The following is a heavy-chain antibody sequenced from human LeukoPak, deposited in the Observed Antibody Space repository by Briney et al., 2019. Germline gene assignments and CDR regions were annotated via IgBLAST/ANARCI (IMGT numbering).Heavy chain of an antibody. CDR2: MNPNSGNT. J-gene: IGHJ4*02. Sequence: ASVKVSCKASGYTFTSYDINWVRQATGQGLEWMGWMNPNSGNTGYAQKFQGRVTMTRNTSISTAYMELSSLRSEDTPVYYCARGYKFITIFGVVTRPSLDYWGQGTLVTVSS. CDR3: ARGYKFITIFGVVTRPSLDY. CDR1: GYTFTSYD. V-gene: IGHV1-8*01. D-gene: IGHD3-3*01.